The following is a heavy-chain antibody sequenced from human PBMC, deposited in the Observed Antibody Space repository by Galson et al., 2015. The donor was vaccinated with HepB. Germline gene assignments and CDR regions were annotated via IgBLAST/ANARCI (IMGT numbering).Heavy chain of an antibody. CDR1: GYTFTSYG. J-gene: IGHJ5*02. CDR3: ARPKLSGYSIPPCWFDP. V-gene: IGHV1-18*04. D-gene: IGHD6-13*01. Sequence: SVKVSCKASGYTFTSYGISWVRQAPGQGLEWMGWISAYNGNTNYAQKLQGRVTMTTDTSTSTAYMELRSLRSDDTAVYYCARPKLSGYSIPPCWFDPWGQGTLVTVSS. CDR2: ISAYNGNT.